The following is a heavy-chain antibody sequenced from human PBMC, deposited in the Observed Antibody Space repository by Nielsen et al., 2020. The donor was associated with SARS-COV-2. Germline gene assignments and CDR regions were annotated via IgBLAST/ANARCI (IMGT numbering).Heavy chain of an antibody. V-gene: IGHV4-4*02. J-gene: IGHJ4*02. Sequence: SETLSLTCAVSGDSITSPNFWSWVRQPPGRGLEWIGEIYHSGSTNYNPSLKSRITISVDKSKNQFSLNLSSVTAADTAIYYCARVPWGSGAEWTSDYWGQGTLVTVSS. CDR1: GDSITSPNF. D-gene: IGHD6-25*01. CDR3: ARVPWGSGAEWTSDY. CDR2: IYHSGST.